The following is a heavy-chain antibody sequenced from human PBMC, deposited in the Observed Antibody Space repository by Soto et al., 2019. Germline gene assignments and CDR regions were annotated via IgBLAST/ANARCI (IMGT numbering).Heavy chain of an antibody. CDR1: GGSISSSSYY. CDR2: IYYSGST. J-gene: IGHJ4*02. D-gene: IGHD2-8*01. CDR3: ARHRAPITYCTNGVCYSSYFDY. V-gene: IGHV4-39*01. Sequence: SETLSLTCTVSGGSISSSSYYWGWIRQPPGKGLEWIGSIYYSGSTYYNPSLKSRVTISVDTSKNQFSLKLSSVTAADTAVYYCARHRAPITYCTNGVCYSSYFDYWGQGTLVTVSS.